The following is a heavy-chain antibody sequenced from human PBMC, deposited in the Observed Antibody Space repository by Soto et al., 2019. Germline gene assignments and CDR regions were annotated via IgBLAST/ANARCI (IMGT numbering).Heavy chain of an antibody. CDR1: GGSFSGYY. CDR2: INHSGST. J-gene: IGHJ6*03. D-gene: IGHD6-6*01. CDR3: ARRARLYYYYYMDV. V-gene: IGHV4-34*01. Sequence: QVQLQQWGAGLLKPSETLSLTCAVYGGSFSGYYWSWIRQPPGKGLEWIGEINHSGSTNYNPSLKSRVTISVDPSKNQSYLKLSSVTAADTAVYDCARRARLYYYYYMDVWGKGTTVTVSS.